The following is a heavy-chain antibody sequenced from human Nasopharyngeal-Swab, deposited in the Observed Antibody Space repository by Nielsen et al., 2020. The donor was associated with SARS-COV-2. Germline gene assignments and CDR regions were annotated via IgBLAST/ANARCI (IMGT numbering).Heavy chain of an antibody. J-gene: IGHJ6*02. D-gene: IGHD5-12*01. CDR3: AKDRDSGDDSDDYYHYYGMDV. CDR2: ISGSDYST. V-gene: IGHV3-23*01. CDR1: GFTFSSYA. Sequence: GESLKISCAASGFTFSSYAMSWIRQAPGKGLEWVSAISGSDYSTHYADSVKGRFTISRDNSKNTVSLQMNSLRAEDTAIYYCAKDRDSGDDSDDYYHYYGMDVWGQGATVTVSS.